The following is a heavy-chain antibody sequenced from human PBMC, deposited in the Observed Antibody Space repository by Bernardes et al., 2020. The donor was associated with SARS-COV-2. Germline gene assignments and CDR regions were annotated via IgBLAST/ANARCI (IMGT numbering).Heavy chain of an antibody. CDR1: GASITTYY. CDR3: ARSHYEILTGHYESYFAY. V-gene: IGHV4-59*01. CDR2: IFDRGTT. Sequence: SETLSLTCTVTGASITTYYWSWIRQSPGKGLEWIGYIFDRGTTNYNPSLRDRVTMSADTPKNQFSLKLSSVTAADTAVYYCARSHYEILTGHYESYFAYWGQGTLVTVSS. J-gene: IGHJ4*02. D-gene: IGHD3-9*01.